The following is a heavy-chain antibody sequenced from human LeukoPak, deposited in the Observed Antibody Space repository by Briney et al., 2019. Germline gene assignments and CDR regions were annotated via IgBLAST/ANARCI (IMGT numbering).Heavy chain of an antibody. J-gene: IGHJ4*02. Sequence: SETLSLTCTVSGGSISSYSWSWIRQPAGKGLEWIGRIYTSGSTNYNPSLKSRVTMSVDTSKNQFSLKLSSVTAADTAVYYCASGSLWSGILDYWGQGTLVIVSS. CDR1: GGSISSYS. CDR3: ASGSLWSGILDY. CDR2: IYTSGST. D-gene: IGHD3-3*01. V-gene: IGHV4-4*07.